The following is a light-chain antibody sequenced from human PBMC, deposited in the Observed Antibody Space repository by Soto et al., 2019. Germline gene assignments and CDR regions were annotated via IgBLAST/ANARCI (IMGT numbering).Light chain of an antibody. CDR1: QSVTNS. V-gene: IGKV3-15*01. Sequence: EIVWTQSPPTLPLSPGERARLSCRASQSVTNSLAWYQQKPGQAPRLLIYGSSTRDTGVPARFSGSGSGTDFTLTISSLQAEDVAVYYCQQYYDNPRTFGQGTKVDIK. J-gene: IGKJ1*01. CDR2: GSS. CDR3: QQYYDNPRT.